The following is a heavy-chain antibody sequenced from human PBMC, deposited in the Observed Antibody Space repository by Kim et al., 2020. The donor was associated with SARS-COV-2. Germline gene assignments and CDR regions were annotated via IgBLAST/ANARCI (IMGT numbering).Heavy chain of an antibody. CDR2: IKQDGSEK. J-gene: IGHJ1*01. CDR1: GFTFSNYW. V-gene: IGHV3-7*01. CDR3: ARDSGYDLEYFHY. Sequence: GGSLRLSCAASGFTFSNYWMSWVRQAPGKGLEWVANIKQDGSEKYYVDSVKGRFTISRDNAKNSLYLQMNSLRAEDTAVYYCARDSGYDLEYFHYWGQGTLVTVSS. D-gene: IGHD5-12*01.